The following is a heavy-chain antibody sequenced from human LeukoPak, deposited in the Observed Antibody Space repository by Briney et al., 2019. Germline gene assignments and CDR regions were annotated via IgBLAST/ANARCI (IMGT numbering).Heavy chain of an antibody. D-gene: IGHD5-18*01. CDR1: GGSISSYY. V-gene: IGHV4-59*01. CDR3: AREGQLWLQRGAFDI. Sequence: PSETLSLTCTVSGGSISSYYWSWIRQPPGKGLEWIGYIYYSGSTNYNPSLKSRVTISVDTSKNQFSLKLSSVTAADTAVYYCAREGQLWLQRGAFDIWGQGTMVTVSS. J-gene: IGHJ3*02. CDR2: IYYSGST.